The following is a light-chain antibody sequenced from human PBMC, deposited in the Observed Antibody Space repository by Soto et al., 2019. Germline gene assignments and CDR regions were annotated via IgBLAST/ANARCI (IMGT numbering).Light chain of an antibody. CDR1: QSVSSN. V-gene: IGKV3-15*01. Sequence: EIVMTQSPATLSVSPGERATLSCRASQSVSSNLAWYQQKPGQAPRLLIYGASTRATGIPARFSGSGSGKESTLTISSLQSEDFTLYYCQQYNNWGTFGQGTKVEIK. CDR3: QQYNNWGT. J-gene: IGKJ1*01. CDR2: GAS.